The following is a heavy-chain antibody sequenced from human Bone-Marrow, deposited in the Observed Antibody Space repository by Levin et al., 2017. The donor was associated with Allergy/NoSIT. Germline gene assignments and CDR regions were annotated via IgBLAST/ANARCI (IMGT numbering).Heavy chain of an antibody. V-gene: IGHV3-23*01. Sequence: GGSLRLSCAASGFSFEDYAMNWVRQIPGKGLEWVASISATGDKTYYADSVKGRFSISRDNSKNTLYLEVNSLRAEDTAVYYCAKDPKVRIPKGTCYFWGQGTLVSVSS. J-gene: IGHJ4*02. CDR3: AKDPKVRIPKGTCYF. CDR2: ISATGDKT. D-gene: IGHD3-10*01. CDR1: GFSFEDYA.